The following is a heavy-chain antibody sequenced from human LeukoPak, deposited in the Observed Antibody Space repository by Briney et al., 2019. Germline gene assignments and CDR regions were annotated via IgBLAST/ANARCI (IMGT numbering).Heavy chain of an antibody. CDR1: GYSISSGYY. CDR2: IYHSGST. CDR3: AREGHGIAAAGTDY. J-gene: IGHJ4*02. D-gene: IGHD6-13*01. V-gene: IGHV4-38-2*02. Sequence: PSETLSLTCTVSGYSISSGYYWGWIRQPPGKGLEWIGRIYHSGSTNYNPSLKCRVTISVDTSKNQFSLKLTSVTAADTAVYYCAREGHGIAAAGTDYWGQGTLVTVSS.